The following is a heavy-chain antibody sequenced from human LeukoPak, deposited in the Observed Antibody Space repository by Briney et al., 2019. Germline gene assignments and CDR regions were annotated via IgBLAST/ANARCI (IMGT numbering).Heavy chain of an antibody. J-gene: IGHJ4*02. V-gene: IGHV3-21*01. CDR1: GFTFSRYS. Sequence: PGGSLRLSCAASGFTFSRYSMNWVRQAPGKGLEWVSSISSSSSYIYYADSVKGRFTISRDNAKNSLYLQMNSLRAEDTAVYYCAREGVVALTGARDFDYWGQGTLVTVSS. D-gene: IGHD2-15*01. CDR2: ISSSSSYI. CDR3: AREGVVALTGARDFDY.